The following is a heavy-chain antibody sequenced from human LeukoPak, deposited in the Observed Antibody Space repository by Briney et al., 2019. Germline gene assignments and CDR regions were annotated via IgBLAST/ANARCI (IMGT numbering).Heavy chain of an antibody. J-gene: IGHJ6*02. V-gene: IGHV1-18*01. CDR3: ARDQIAVAGRGDYYYYGMDV. Sequence: ASVKVSCKASGYTFTSYGISWVRQAPGQGLEWMGWISAYNGNTNYAQKLQGRVTTTTDTSTSTAYMELRSLRSDDTAVYYCARDQIAVAGRGDYYYYGMDVWGQGTTVTVSS. D-gene: IGHD6-19*01. CDR2: ISAYNGNT. CDR1: GYTFTSYG.